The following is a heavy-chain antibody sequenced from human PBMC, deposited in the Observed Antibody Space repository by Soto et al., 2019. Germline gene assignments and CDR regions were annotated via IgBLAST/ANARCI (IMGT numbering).Heavy chain of an antibody. V-gene: IGHV3-48*01. CDR1: GFTFSSYS. Sequence: GGSLRLSCAASGFTFSSYSMNWVRQAPGKGLEWVSYISSSSSTIYYADSVKGRFTISRDNAKNSLYLQMNSLRAEDTAVYYCAREEITEYNWFDPWGQGTLVTV. CDR3: AREEITEYNWFDP. D-gene: IGHD3-10*01. CDR2: ISSSSSTI. J-gene: IGHJ5*02.